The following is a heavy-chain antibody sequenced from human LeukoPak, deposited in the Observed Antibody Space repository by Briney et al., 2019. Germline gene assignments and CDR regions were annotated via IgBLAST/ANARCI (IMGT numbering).Heavy chain of an antibody. CDR3: ARHNGDYVAFDI. CDR1: GGSISSSSYY. Sequence: PSETLSLTCTVSGGSISSSSYYWGWIRQPPGKGLEWIGSIYYSGSTYYNPSLKSRVTISVDTSKNQFSPKLSSVTAADTAVYYCARHNGDYVAFDIWGQGTMVTVSS. V-gene: IGHV4-39*01. J-gene: IGHJ3*02. CDR2: IYYSGST. D-gene: IGHD4-17*01.